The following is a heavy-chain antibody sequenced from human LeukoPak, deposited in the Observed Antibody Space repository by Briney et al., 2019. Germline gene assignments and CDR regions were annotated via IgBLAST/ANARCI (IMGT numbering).Heavy chain of an antibody. CDR1: GFTFSSYE. J-gene: IGHJ4*02. D-gene: IGHD3-22*01. CDR3: ARSPYSSGYSDC. V-gene: IGHV3-48*03. Sequence: GGSLRLSCAASGFTFSSYEMNWVRQAPGKGLEWVSYISSSGSTIYYADSVKGRFTISRDNAKTSLYLQMNSLRAEDTAVYYCARSPYSSGYSDCWGQGTLVTVSS. CDR2: ISSSGSTI.